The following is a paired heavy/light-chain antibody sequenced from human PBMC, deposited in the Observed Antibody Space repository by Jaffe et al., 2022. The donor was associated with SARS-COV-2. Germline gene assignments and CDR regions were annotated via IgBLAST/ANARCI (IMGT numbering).Heavy chain of an antibody. CDR1: GGSISSGDYY. D-gene: IGHD3-22*01. J-gene: IGHJ4*02. V-gene: IGHV4-30-4*01. Sequence: QVQLQESGPGLVKPSQTLSLTCTVSGGSISSGDYYWSWIRQPPGKGLEWIGYIYYSGSTYYNPSLKSRVTISVDTSKNQFSLKLSSVTAADTAVYYCARERLYYYDSSGYPDYYFDYWGQGTLVTVSS. CDR2: IYYSGST. CDR3: ARERLYYYDSSGYPDYYFDY.
Light chain of an antibody. J-gene: IGLJ2*01. CDR2: DNN. CDR3: GTWDSSLSGVV. Sequence: QSVLTQPPSVSAAPGQKVTISCSGSSSNIGNNYVSWYQQLPGTAPKLLIYDNNKRPSGIPDRFSGSKSGTSATLGITGLQTGDEADYYCGTWDSSLSGVVFGGGTKLTVL. CDR1: SSNIGNNY. V-gene: IGLV1-51*01.